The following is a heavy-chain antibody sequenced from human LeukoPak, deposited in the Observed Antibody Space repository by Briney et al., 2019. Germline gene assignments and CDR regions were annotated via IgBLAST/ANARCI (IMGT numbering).Heavy chain of an antibody. V-gene: IGHV4-59*08. D-gene: IGHD4-17*01. CDR2: IYYSGST. CDR3: ARFAFDYGDDAVYYYYGMDV. J-gene: IGHJ6*02. Sequence: SETLSLTCAVYGGSFSGYYWSWIRQPPGKGLEWIGYIYYSGSTNYNPSPKSRVTISVDTSKNQFSLKLSSVTAADTAVYYCARFAFDYGDDAVYYYYGMDVWGQGTTVTVSS. CDR1: GGSFSGYY.